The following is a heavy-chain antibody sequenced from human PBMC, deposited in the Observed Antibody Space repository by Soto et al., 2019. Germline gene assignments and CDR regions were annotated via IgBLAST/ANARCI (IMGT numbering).Heavy chain of an antibody. Sequence: QVQLVQSGAEVKKPGASVKVSCKASGYTFASYGISWVRQAPGQRLEWMGWISAYNGNTNYAQKLQGRVTMTTDTSTSTAYMELRSLRSDDTAVYYCARSLWKQLDPDDAFDIWGHGTTVTVSS. CDR2: ISAYNGNT. J-gene: IGHJ3*02. D-gene: IGHD6-13*01. CDR1: GYTFASYG. V-gene: IGHV1-18*01. CDR3: ARSLWKQLDPDDAFDI.